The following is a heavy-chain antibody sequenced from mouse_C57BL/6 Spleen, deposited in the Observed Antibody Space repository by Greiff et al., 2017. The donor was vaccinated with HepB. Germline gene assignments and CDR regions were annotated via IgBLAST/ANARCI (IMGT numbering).Heavy chain of an antibody. CDR2: IDPETGGT. V-gene: IGHV1-15*01. Sequence: VKLMESGAELVRPGASVTLSCKASGYTFTDYEMHWVKQTPVHGLEWIGAIDPETGGTAYNQKFKGKAILTADKSSSTAYMELRSLTSEDSAVYYCTRSRFMDYWGQGTSVTVSS. J-gene: IGHJ4*01. CDR3: TRSRFMDY. CDR1: GYTFTDYE.